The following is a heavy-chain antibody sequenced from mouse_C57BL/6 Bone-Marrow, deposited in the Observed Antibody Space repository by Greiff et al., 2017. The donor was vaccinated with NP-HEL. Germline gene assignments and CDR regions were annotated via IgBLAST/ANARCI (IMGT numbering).Heavy chain of an antibody. CDR3: VSHSNYGFDD. V-gene: IGHV10-1*01. D-gene: IGHD2-5*01. Sequence: EVKLVESGGGLVQPKGSLKLSCAASGFSFNTYAMNWVRQAPGKGLEWVARIRSKSNNYATYYADSVKDRFTISRDDSESMLYLQMNNLKTEDTAMYYCVSHSNYGFDDWGQGTTLTVSS. J-gene: IGHJ2*01. CDR1: GFSFNTYA. CDR2: IRSKSNNYAT.